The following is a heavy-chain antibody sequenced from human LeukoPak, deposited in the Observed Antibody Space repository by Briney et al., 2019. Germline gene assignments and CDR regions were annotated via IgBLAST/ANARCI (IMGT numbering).Heavy chain of an antibody. J-gene: IGHJ4*02. Sequence: GASVKVSCKASGGTFSSYAISWVRQAPGQGLEWMGGIIPIFGTANYAQKFQGRVTITADESTSTAYMELSSLRSEDTAVYYCAKAYCSSTSCYRGRPFDYWGQGTLVTVSS. CDR2: IIPIFGTA. CDR1: GGTFSSYA. V-gene: IGHV1-69*13. D-gene: IGHD2-2*01. CDR3: AKAYCSSTSCYRGRPFDY.